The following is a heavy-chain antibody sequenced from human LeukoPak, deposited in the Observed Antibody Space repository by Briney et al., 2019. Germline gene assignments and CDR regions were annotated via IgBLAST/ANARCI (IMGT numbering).Heavy chain of an antibody. V-gene: IGHV3-30-3*01. CDR3: ARVELAYCGGDCHETYYYYYGMDV. J-gene: IGHJ6*02. CDR2: ISYDGSNK. CDR1: GFTFSSYA. D-gene: IGHD2-21*02. Sequence: PGGSLRLSCAASGFTFSSYAMHWVRQAPGKGLEWVAVISYDGSNKYYADSVKGRFTISRDNSKNTLYLQMNSLRAEDTAVYYCARVELAYCGGDCHETYYYYYGMDVWGQGTTVTVSS.